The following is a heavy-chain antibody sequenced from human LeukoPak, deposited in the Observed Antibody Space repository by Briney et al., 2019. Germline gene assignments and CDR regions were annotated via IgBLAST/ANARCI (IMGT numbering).Heavy chain of an antibody. D-gene: IGHD3-10*01. CDR3: ARHSFGLRQGYYYGLDV. CDR2: IKEDGIEK. Sequence: RGSERLSCAASGFSFSSYRMSWVRQAPGKGLEWVANIKEDGIEKDYVDSVKGRFTISRDNAKNSLFLQMNSLRAEDTAVYYCARHSFGLRQGYYYGLDVWGQGATVTVAS. CDR1: GFSFSSYR. J-gene: IGHJ6*02. V-gene: IGHV3-7*02.